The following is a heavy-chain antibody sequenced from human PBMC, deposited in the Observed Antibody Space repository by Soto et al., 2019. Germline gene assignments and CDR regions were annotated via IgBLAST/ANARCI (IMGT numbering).Heavy chain of an antibody. Sequence: SETLCLTCTVSGGSIISYYWSWIRQPPGKGLEWIGYIYYSGSTNYNPSLKSRVTISVDTSKNQFSLKLSSVTAADTAVYYCARSGGILNDIDYWGQGTLVTVSS. D-gene: IGHD2-8*02. V-gene: IGHV4-59*01. J-gene: IGHJ4*02. CDR3: ARSGGILNDIDY. CDR2: IYYSGST. CDR1: GGSIISYY.